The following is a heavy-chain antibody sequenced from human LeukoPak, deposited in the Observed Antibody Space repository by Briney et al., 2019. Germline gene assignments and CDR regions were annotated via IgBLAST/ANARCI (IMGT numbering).Heavy chain of an antibody. Sequence: SETLSLTCTVSGGSISSYYWSWVRQPPGKGLEWIGFVYYTGSTNYSPSLKSRVTISVDTSKNQFSLKLSSVTAADTAVYYCARVGGSGSYVTYYFDYWGQGTLVTVSS. V-gene: IGHV4-59*01. D-gene: IGHD3-10*01. J-gene: IGHJ4*02. CDR3: ARVGGSGSYVTYYFDY. CDR1: GGSISSYY. CDR2: VYYTGST.